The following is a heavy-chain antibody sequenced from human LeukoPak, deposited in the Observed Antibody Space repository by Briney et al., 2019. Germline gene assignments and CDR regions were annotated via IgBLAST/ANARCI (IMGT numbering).Heavy chain of an antibody. V-gene: IGHV4-61*01. CDR3: ARTYGSGSYWSYYFDS. Sequence: PSETLSLTCTVSGGSVSSGSYYWGWIRQPPGKGLEWIGYIYYSGRTNYNPSLKSRVTISVDTSKNQFSLKLSSVTAADTAVHYCARTYGSGSYWSYYFDSWGHGALVTVSS. D-gene: IGHD3-10*01. J-gene: IGHJ4*01. CDR2: IYYSGRT. CDR1: GGSVSSGSYY.